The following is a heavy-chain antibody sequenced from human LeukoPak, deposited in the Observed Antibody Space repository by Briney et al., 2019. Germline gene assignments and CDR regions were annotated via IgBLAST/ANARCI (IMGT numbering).Heavy chain of an antibody. D-gene: IGHD2-2*01. CDR3: ARGGIRYCSSTSCYLVGWFDP. J-gene: IGHJ5*02. CDR2: INHSGST. V-gene: IGHV4-34*01. Sequence: SETLSLTCAVYGGSFSGYYWSWIRQPPGKGLEWIGEINHSGSTNYNPSLKSRVTISVDTSKNQFSLKLSSVTAADTAVYYCARGGIRYCSSTSCYLVGWFDPWGQGTLVTVSS. CDR1: GGSFSGYY.